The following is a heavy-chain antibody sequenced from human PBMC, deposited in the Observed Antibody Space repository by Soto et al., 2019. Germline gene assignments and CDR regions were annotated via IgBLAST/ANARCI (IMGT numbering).Heavy chain of an antibody. J-gene: IGHJ4*02. CDR3: ARGVVPESYYFDY. CDR1: GGSFSGYY. CDR2: INHSGST. D-gene: IGHD2-2*01. V-gene: IGHV4-34*01. Sequence: SETLSLTCAVYGGSFSGYYWSWIRQPPGKGLEWIGEINHSGSTNYNPSLKSRVTISVDTSKNQFSLKLSSVTAADTAVYYCARGVVPESYYFDYRGQGTLVTVSS.